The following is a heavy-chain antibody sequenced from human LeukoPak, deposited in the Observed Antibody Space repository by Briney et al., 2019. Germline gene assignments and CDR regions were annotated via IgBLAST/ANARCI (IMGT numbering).Heavy chain of an antibody. V-gene: IGHV4-34*01. CDR2: INHSGST. J-gene: IGHJ4*02. Sequence: SETLSLTCAVYGGSFSGYYWSWIRQPPGKGLEWIGEINHSGSTNYNPSLKSRVTISVDTSKNQFSLKLSSVTAADTAVYYFATLSRIRYFDRALDYWGQGTLVTVSS. CDR3: ATLSRIRYFDRALDY. D-gene: IGHD3-9*01. CDR1: GGSFSGYY.